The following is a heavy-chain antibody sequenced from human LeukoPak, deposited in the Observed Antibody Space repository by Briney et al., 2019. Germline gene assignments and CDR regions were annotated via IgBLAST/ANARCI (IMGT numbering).Heavy chain of an antibody. V-gene: IGHV1-69*04. Sequence: SVKVSCKASGGTFSSYAISWVRQAPGQGLEWMGRIIPILGIANYAQKFQGRVTITADKSTSTAYMELSSLKASDTAMYYCARQSSSMGYWGQGTLVTVSS. D-gene: IGHD6-13*01. CDR3: ARQSSSMGY. CDR2: IIPILGIA. CDR1: GGTFSSYA. J-gene: IGHJ4*02.